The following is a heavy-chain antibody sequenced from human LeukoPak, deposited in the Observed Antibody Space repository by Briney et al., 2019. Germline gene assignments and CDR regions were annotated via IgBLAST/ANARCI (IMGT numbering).Heavy chain of an antibody. Sequence: ASVTVSCKASGYTFTSYAMNWVRQAPGQGLEWMGWINTNTGNPTYAQGFTGRFVFSLDTSVSTAYLQISSLKAEDTAVYYCAAIGEVDYSNGDYWGQGTLVTVSS. V-gene: IGHV7-4-1*02. CDR2: INTNTGNP. J-gene: IGHJ4*02. CDR3: AAIGEVDYSNGDY. CDR1: GYTFTSYA. D-gene: IGHD4-11*01.